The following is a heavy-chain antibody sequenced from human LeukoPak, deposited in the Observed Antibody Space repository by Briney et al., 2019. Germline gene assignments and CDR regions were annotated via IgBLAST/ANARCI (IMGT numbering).Heavy chain of an antibody. CDR2: VFTSGNT. Sequence: PSETLSLTCTVSGGSISSGSYYWSWIRQPAGQGLEWIGRVFTSGNTNYNPSLESRVAISLDTSKDRFSLKLSSVTAADTAFYYCARESATSGSSDWGQGTLVTVSS. CDR3: ARESATSGSSD. D-gene: IGHD3-10*01. V-gene: IGHV4-61*02. J-gene: IGHJ4*02. CDR1: GGSISSGSYY.